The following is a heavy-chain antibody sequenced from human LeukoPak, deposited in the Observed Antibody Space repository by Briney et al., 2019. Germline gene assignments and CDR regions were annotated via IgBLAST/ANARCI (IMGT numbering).Heavy chain of an antibody. J-gene: IGHJ1*01. CDR2: ISSSSSYI. V-gene: IGHV3-21*01. D-gene: IGHD6-13*01. CDR1: GLTFSSYS. Sequence: GGSLRLSCAASGLTFSSYSMNWVRQAPGKGLEWVSSISSSSSYIYYADSVKGRFTISRDNAKNSLYLQMNSLRAEDTAVYYCARDWPTIAAAGTIPEYFQHWGQGTLVTVSS. CDR3: ARDWPTIAAAGTIPEYFQH.